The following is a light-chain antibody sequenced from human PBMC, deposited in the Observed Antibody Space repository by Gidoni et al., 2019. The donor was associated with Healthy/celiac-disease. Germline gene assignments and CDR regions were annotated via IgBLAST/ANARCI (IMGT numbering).Light chain of an antibody. CDR3: QQYNNWPPVT. J-gene: IGKJ5*01. CDR2: GAS. CDR1: QSVSSN. V-gene: IGKV3-15*01. Sequence: IVMTQSPATLSVSPGERATLSCRASQSVSSNLAWYQQKPGQAPRLLIYGASTRATGSPAGFSGSGSGTEFTLTISSLQSEDFAVYYCQQYNNWPPVTFGQGTRLEIK.